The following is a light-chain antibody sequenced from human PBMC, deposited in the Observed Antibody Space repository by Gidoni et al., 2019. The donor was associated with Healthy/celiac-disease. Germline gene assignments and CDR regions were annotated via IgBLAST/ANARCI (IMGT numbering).Light chain of an antibody. CDR2: GAS. Sequence: EIVLTQSPATLSLSPGERATLSCRASQSISIYLAWYQQKPGQAPRLLIYGASNRATGIPARFSGSGSGTDFTLTISSLEPEDFAVYYCQQHNNWPPLTFGGGTKVEIK. CDR1: QSISIY. CDR3: QQHNNWPPLT. V-gene: IGKV3-11*01. J-gene: IGKJ4*01.